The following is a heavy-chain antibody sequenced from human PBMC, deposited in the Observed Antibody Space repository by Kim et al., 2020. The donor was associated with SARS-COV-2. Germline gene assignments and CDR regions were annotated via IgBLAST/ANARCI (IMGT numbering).Heavy chain of an antibody. Sequence: SPYHKSRVTILIDTSRNQFSLKLSSVTAAETAVYYCARDAVGTTGAADYWGQGTLVTVSS. J-gene: IGHJ4*02. V-gene: IGHV4-39*07. CDR3: ARDAVGTTGAADY. D-gene: IGHD4-17*01.